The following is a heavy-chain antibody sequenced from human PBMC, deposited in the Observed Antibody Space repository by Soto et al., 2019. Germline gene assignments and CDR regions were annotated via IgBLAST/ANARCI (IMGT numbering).Heavy chain of an antibody. Sequence: QVPLVQSGAEVKKPWSSVNVSCKASGDTFSTYTITWVRQAPGQGLEWMGGIIPRSGTSNYAQKFQGRVTITADESTSTAYMELSRLRSADTAVYYCARAGLVLATSTVNSDHYYYAMEVWGQGTTVTVSS. CDR1: GDTFSTYT. CDR2: IIPRSGTS. CDR3: ARAGLVLATSTVNSDHYYYAMEV. D-gene: IGHD3-3*02. J-gene: IGHJ6*02. V-gene: IGHV1-69*12.